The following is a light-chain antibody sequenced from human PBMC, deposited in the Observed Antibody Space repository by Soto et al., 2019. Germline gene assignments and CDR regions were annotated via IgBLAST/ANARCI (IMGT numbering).Light chain of an antibody. V-gene: IGKV3-20*01. J-gene: IGKJ1*01. Sequence: EIVLTQSPGTLSLSPGERATLSCRASQSVSNNYLAWYQQKPGQAPRLLIYGASNRATGIPDRFSGSGSGSDLTLTICRLTSEYFEVYYCYQYGISGKFGKGTKVDIK. CDR2: GAS. CDR3: YQYGISGK. CDR1: QSVSNNY.